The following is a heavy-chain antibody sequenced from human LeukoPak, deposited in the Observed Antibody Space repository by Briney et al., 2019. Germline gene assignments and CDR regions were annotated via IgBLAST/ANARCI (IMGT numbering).Heavy chain of an antibody. CDR3: AKGIAVAGTPFDY. J-gene: IGHJ4*02. CDR1: GFTFSSYA. D-gene: IGHD6-19*01. CDR2: ISGSGGST. V-gene: IGHV3-23*01. Sequence: PGGSLRLSCAASGFTFSSYAMSWVRQAPGTGLEWVSAISGSGGSTYYADSVKGRFTISRDNSKNTLYLQMNSLRAEDTAVYYCAKGIAVAGTPFDYWGQGTLVTVSS.